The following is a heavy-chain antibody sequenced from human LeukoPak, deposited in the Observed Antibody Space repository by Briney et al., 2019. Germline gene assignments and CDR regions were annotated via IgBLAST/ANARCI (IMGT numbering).Heavy chain of an antibody. V-gene: IGHV1-69*13. CDR3: ARAFYYYDSSEYYYYYMDV. Sequence: ASVKVSCTTSGGSFSRYASSWVRPAPGQGLEWMGGIITIFGTANYAQKFQGRVTITADESTSTAYMELSSLRSEDTAVYYCARAFYYYDSSEYYYYYMDVWGKGTTVTISS. D-gene: IGHD3-22*01. J-gene: IGHJ6*03. CDR2: IITIFGTA. CDR1: GGSFSRYA.